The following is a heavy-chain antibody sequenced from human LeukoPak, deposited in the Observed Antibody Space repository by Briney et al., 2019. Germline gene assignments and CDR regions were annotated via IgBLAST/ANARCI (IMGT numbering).Heavy chain of an antibody. V-gene: IGHV3-66*01. CDR2: IYSGGST. J-gene: IGHJ4*02. CDR3: ASASDYGDSGDY. Sequence: PGGSLRLSCTTSGFSFRNTWMSWVRQAPGKGLEWVSVIYSGGSTYYADSVKGRFTISRDNSKNTLYLQMNSLRAEDTAVYYCASASDYGDSGDYWGQGTLVTVSS. CDR1: GFSFRNTW. D-gene: IGHD4-17*01.